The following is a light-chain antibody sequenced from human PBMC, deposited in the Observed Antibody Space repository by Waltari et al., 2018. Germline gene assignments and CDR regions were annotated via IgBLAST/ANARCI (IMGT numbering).Light chain of an antibody. CDR1: QSVLYSSNNNNY. Sequence: DIVMTQSPDSLAVSLGERVTINCKSSQSVLYSSNNNNYLAWYQQKPGQPPKLLIYWASTRESGVPDRFSGSGSGTDFTLTISSLQAEDVAVYYCQQYYSTPHTFGPGTKVDIK. CDR3: QQYYSTPHT. V-gene: IGKV4-1*01. J-gene: IGKJ3*01. CDR2: WAS.